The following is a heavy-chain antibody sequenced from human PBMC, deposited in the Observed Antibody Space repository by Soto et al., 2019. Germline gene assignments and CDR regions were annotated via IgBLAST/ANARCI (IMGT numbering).Heavy chain of an antibody. V-gene: IGHV3-66*01. J-gene: IGHJ4*02. D-gene: IGHD4-17*01. CDR2: IYSDGGT. Sequence: PGGSLRLSCAASGFTVSNNYLSWVRQAPGKGLQWVSLIYSDGGTDYAESVKGRFTISRDNSKNTLYLQMNSLKAEDTAIYYCATRMTTAPYWGQGTQVTVSS. CDR1: GFTVSNNY. CDR3: ATRMTTAPY.